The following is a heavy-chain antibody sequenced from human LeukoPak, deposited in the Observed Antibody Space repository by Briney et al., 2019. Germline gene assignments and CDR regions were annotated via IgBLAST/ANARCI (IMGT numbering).Heavy chain of an antibody. V-gene: IGHV4-59*08. Sequence: PSETLSLTCTVSGGSISSYYWSWIRQPPGKGLEWIGYIYYSGSTNYNPSLKSRVTISVDTSKNQFSLKLSSVTAADTAVYYRARFRVITGYFDYWGQGTLVTVSS. D-gene: IGHD3-22*01. CDR2: IYYSGST. CDR1: GGSISSYY. J-gene: IGHJ4*02. CDR3: ARFRVITGYFDY.